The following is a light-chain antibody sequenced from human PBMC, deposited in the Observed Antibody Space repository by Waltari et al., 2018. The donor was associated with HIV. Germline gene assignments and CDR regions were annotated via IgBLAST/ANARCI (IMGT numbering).Light chain of an antibody. CDR2: GAS. CDR1: PSISNI. V-gene: IGKV3-15*01. CDR3: QQYNNWPPT. Sequence: EIVMTQSPATLSVSPGERATLSCRASPSISNILAWYQQKPGQAPRLLIYGASTRATGIPARFSGSGSGTEFTLTISSLQSEDFAVYYCQQYNNWPPTFGQGTKVEIK. J-gene: IGKJ1*01.